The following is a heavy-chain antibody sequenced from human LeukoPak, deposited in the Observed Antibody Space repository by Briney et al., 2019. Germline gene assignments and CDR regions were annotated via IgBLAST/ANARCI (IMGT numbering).Heavy chain of an antibody. CDR1: GGSIRSSIYY. J-gene: IGHJ6*02. V-gene: IGHV4-39*07. CDR2: IYYSGST. D-gene: IGHD5-18*01. CDR3: ARMRSYGPLYYYCGMDV. Sequence: PSETLSLTCTVSGGSIRSSIYYWGWIRQPPGKGLEWIGSIYYSGSTYYNPSLKSRVTISVDTSKNQFSLKLSSVTAADTAVYYCARMRSYGPLYYYCGMDVWGQGTTVTVSS.